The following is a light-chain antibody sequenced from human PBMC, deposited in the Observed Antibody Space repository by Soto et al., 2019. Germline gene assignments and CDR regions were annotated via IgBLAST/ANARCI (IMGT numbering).Light chain of an antibody. J-gene: IGKJ1*01. CDR1: QSVSSN. Sequence: EIVMTQSPATLSVSPGERATLSCRASQSVSSNLAWYQQKPGQAPRLLIYGASTRATGIPARFSGSGSGTEFTLTISSLQSEDFALYYCQQYNNWPRGFGQGTKVDIK. CDR3: QQYNNWPRG. CDR2: GAS. V-gene: IGKV3-15*01.